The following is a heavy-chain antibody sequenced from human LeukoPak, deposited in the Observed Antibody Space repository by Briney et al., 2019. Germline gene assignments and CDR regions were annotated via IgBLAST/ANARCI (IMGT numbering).Heavy chain of an antibody. CDR2: INPSGGST. D-gene: IGHD6-19*01. J-gene: IGHJ5*02. V-gene: IGHV1-46*01. CDR1: GYTFTSYY. CDR3: ARGPLAVAGWFDP. Sequence: ASVKVSCKASGYTFTSYYMHRVRQAPGQGLEWMGIINPSGGSTSYAQKFQGRVTMTRDMSTSTVYIELSSLRSEDTAVYYCARGPLAVAGWFDPWGQGTLVTVSS.